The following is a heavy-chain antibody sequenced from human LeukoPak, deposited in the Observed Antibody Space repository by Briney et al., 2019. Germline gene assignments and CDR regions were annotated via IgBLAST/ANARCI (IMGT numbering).Heavy chain of an antibody. CDR2: VYYSGST. CDR3: VREKGSGYGYGMDV. D-gene: IGHD5-12*01. CDR1: GGSITSGSYY. J-gene: IGHJ6*02. Sequence: NPSETLSLTCTVSGGSITSGSYYWGWIRQPPGKGLEWIGCVYYSGSTYYNPSLKSRVTISVDTSKSQFSLQLSSLTAADTAVYYCVREKGSGYGYGMDVWGQGTTVTVSS. V-gene: IGHV4-39*07.